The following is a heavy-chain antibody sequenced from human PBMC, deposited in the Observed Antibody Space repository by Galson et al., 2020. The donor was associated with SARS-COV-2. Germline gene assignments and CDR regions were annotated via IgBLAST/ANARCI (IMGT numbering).Heavy chain of an antibody. D-gene: IGHD5-18*01. V-gene: IGHV5-10-1*01. CDR1: GYSFTSYW. CDR3: ARTNTAMDETLPLYYGMDV. J-gene: IGHJ6*02. CDR2: IDPSDSYT. Sequence: HGESLKISCKGSGYSFTSYWISWVRQMPGKGLEWMGRIDPSDSYTNYSPSFQGHVTISADKSISTAYLQWSSLKASDTAMYYCARTNTAMDETLPLYYGMDVWGQGTTVTVSS.